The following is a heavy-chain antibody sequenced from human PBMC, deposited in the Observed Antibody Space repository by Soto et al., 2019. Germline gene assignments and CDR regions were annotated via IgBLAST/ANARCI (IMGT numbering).Heavy chain of an antibody. Sequence: QVQLVQSGAEVKKPGASVKVSCKASGYTFTSYDINWVRQATGQGLEWMGWMNPNSGNTGYAQKFHGRVTMTRNTSISTAYMELSSLRSEDTAVYYCARVVAARRGHNWFDPWGQGTLVTVSS. D-gene: IGHD6-6*01. CDR3: ARVVAARRGHNWFDP. V-gene: IGHV1-8*01. CDR1: GYTFTSYD. CDR2: MNPNSGNT. J-gene: IGHJ5*02.